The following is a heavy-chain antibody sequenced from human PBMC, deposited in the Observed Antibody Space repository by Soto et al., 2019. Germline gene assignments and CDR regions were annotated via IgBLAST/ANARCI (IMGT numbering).Heavy chain of an antibody. CDR3: AREQGGITKVRGDVDY. J-gene: IGHJ4*02. V-gene: IGHV3-49*03. CDR1: GFNFGDYS. Sequence: SLRLSCTTSGFNFGDYSMSWFRQAPGTGLEWVSFVRRQTSGGTTEYAASVKGRFTISRDDSKSIAYLQMNSLKSEDTAVYYCAREQGGITKVRGDVDYWGQGTLVTVSS. D-gene: IGHD3-10*01. CDR2: VRRQTSGGTT.